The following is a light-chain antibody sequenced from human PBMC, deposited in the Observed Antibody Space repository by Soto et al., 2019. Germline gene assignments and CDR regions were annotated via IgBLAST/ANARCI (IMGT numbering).Light chain of an antibody. V-gene: IGKV1-39*01. CDR1: QSISNL. Sequence: DIQMTQSPSSLSASVGDRVTITCRASQSISNLLNWYQHKPGKAPKLLIYGTSTLQSGVPSRFSGSGSGTDFTLTISSLQREEFATYYCQQSYSSSWTVGQGTKVEIK. CDR2: GTS. J-gene: IGKJ1*01. CDR3: QQSYSSSWT.